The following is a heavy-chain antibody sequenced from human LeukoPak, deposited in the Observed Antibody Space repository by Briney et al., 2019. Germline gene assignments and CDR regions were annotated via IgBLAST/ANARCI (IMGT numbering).Heavy chain of an antibody. Sequence: SETLSLTCTVSGGSISTSSYYWGWVRQPPGKGLEWIGSIYYSGSTYYNPSLKSRVTISVDTSKNQFSLKLSSVTAADTAVYYCARDYQGGYGDKTVDYWGQGTLVTVSS. CDR3: ARDYQGGYGDKTVDY. V-gene: IGHV4-39*07. D-gene: IGHD5-18*01. CDR2: IYYSGST. CDR1: GGSISTSSYY. J-gene: IGHJ4*02.